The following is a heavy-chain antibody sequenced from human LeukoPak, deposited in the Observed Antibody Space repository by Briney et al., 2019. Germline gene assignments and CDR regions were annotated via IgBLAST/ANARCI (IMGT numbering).Heavy chain of an antibody. V-gene: IGHV4-59*08. CDR2: IYYSGST. Sequence: PSETLSLTSTVSGGSISSYYWSWIRQPPGKGLEWIGYIYYSGSTNYNPSLKSRVTISVDTSKNQFSLKLSSVTAADTAVYYCAVDSSGQDAFDIWGQGTMVTVSS. D-gene: IGHD3-22*01. CDR3: AVDSSGQDAFDI. CDR1: GGSISSYY. J-gene: IGHJ3*02.